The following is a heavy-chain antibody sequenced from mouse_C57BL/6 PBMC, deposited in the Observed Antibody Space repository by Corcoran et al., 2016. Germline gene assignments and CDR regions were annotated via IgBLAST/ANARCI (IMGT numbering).Heavy chain of an antibody. CDR3: ARGGAWDWYFDV. V-gene: IGHV3-6*01. Sequence: DVQLQESGPGLVKPSQSLSLTCSVTGYSITSGYYWNWIRQFPGNKLEWMGYISYDGSNNYNPSLKNRISITRDTSKNQFFLKLNSVTTEDTATYYCARGGAWDWYFDVWGTGTTVTVSS. D-gene: IGHD4-1*01. CDR1: GYSITSGYY. J-gene: IGHJ1*03. CDR2: ISYDGSN.